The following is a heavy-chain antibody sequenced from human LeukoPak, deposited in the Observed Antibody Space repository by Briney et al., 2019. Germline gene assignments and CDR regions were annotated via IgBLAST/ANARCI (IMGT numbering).Heavy chain of an antibody. CDR1: GGSFSRYY. V-gene: IGHV4-4*09. CDR2: IYTSGST. Sequence: SEPLSLTCTVSGGSFSRYYGSWMREPPGKGLEGIGYIYTSGSTNYNPSLKSRVTISADTSKNQFSLKLSSVTAADTAVYYCARRTYYYYMDVWGKGTTVIVSS. J-gene: IGHJ6*03. CDR3: ARRTYYYYMDV.